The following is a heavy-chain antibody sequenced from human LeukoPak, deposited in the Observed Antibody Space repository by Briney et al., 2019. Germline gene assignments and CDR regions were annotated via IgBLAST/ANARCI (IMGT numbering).Heavy chain of an antibody. CDR3: ARWSGGGTYYDFWSGYSSYYYYMDV. Sequence: GASVKVSCKASGYTFTGYYMHWVRQAPGQGLEWMGWINPNSGGTNYAQKFQGRVTMTRGTSISTAYMELSRLRSDDTAVYYCARWSGGGTYYDFWSGYSSYYYYMDVWGKGTTVTVSS. J-gene: IGHJ6*03. CDR1: GYTFTGYY. CDR2: INPNSGGT. D-gene: IGHD3-3*01. V-gene: IGHV1-2*02.